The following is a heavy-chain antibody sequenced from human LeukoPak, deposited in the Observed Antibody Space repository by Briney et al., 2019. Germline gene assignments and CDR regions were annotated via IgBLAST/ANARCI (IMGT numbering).Heavy chain of an antibody. J-gene: IGHJ4*02. D-gene: IGHD5-24*01. CDR2: IIPIFGTA. CDR3: AREMATSLALDYFDY. CDR1: GGTFSSYA. V-gene: IGHV1-69*06. Sequence: GASVKVSCKASGGTFSSYAITWVRQAPGQGLEWMGGIIPIFGTANYAQKFQGRVTITADKSTSTAYMELSSLRSEDTAVYYCAREMATSLALDYFDYWGQGTLVTVSS.